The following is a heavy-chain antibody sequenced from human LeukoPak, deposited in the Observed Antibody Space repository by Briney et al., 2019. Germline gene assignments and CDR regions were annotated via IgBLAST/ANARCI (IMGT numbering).Heavy chain of an antibody. CDR1: GFAFDDYA. Sequence: GGSLRLSCAASGFAFDDYAMHWVRQAPGKGLEWVSGISYNSDTIAYADSVKGRFTISRDNAKNSLYLQMNSLRAEDTALYYCAKDYCGGDCYSGWYFDLWGRGTLVTVSS. J-gene: IGHJ2*01. D-gene: IGHD2-21*02. V-gene: IGHV3-9*01. CDR2: ISYNSDTI. CDR3: AKDYCGGDCYSGWYFDL.